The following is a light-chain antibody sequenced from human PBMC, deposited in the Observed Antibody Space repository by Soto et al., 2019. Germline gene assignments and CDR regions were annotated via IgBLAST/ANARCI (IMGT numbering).Light chain of an antibody. CDR3: LQDFNYPWT. CDR1: QSISSW. V-gene: IGKV1-5*01. CDR2: GAS. Sequence: DMQMTQSPSTVSASVGGVGTVSCRASQSISSWLAWYQQKPGKAPKLLIYGASSLQSGVPSRFSGSGSGTDFTPTISSLQPEDFATYFCLQDFNYPWTFGRGTKVDIK. J-gene: IGKJ1*01.